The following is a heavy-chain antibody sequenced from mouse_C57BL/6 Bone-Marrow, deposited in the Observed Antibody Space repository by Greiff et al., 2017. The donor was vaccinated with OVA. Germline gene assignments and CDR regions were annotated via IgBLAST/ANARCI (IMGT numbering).Heavy chain of an antibody. Sequence: QVQLQQSGAELVRPGTSVKVSCKASGYAFTNYLIEWVKQRPGQGLEWIGVINPGSGGTNYNEKFKGKATLTADKSSSTAYMQLSSLTSEDSAVYFCARRPLDYFDYWGQGTTLTVSS. CDR3: ARRPLDYFDY. J-gene: IGHJ2*01. CDR2: INPGSGGT. CDR1: GYAFTNYL. V-gene: IGHV1-54*01.